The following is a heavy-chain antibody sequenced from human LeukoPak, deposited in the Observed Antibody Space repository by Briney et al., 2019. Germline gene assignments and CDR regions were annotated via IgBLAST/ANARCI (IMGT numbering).Heavy chain of an antibody. CDR3: AGLYSSGWYEEGHWLDP. D-gene: IGHD6-19*01. CDR2: IYYSGST. CDR1: GGSISSGGYY. V-gene: IGHV4-31*03. J-gene: IGHJ5*02. Sequence: SETLSLTCTVSGGSISSGGYYWSWIRQHPGKGLEWIGYIYYSGSTYYNPSLKSRVTISVDTSKNQFSLKLSSVTAADTAVYYCAGLYSSGWYEEGHWLDPWGQGTLVTVSS.